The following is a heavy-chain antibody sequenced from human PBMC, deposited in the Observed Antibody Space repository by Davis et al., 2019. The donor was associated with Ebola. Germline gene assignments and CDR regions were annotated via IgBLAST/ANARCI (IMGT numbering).Heavy chain of an antibody. Sequence: ASVKVSCKASGYTFTGYYMHWVRQAPGQGLEWMGWISAYNGNTNYAQKLQGRVTMTTDTSTSTAYMELRSLRSEDTAVYYCATGYCSSTSCHYYYYGMDVWGQGTTVTVSS. V-gene: IGHV1-18*04. J-gene: IGHJ6*02. CDR2: ISAYNGNT. CDR1: GYTFTGYY. CDR3: ATGYCSSTSCHYYYYGMDV. D-gene: IGHD2-2*01.